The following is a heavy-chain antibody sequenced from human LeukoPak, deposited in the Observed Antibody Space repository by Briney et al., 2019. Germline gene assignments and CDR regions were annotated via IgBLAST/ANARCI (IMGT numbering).Heavy chain of an antibody. Sequence: APVKVSCKASGYTFTGYYMHWVRQAPGHGLEWMGIINPSGGSTSNAQKFQGRITMTRDTSTSTVYMELSSLRSEDTAVYYCARDPNTHYDILTGFHHFDYWGQGTLVTVSS. CDR1: GYTFTGYY. J-gene: IGHJ4*02. CDR2: INPSGGST. V-gene: IGHV1-46*01. CDR3: ARDPNTHYDILTGFHHFDY. D-gene: IGHD3-9*01.